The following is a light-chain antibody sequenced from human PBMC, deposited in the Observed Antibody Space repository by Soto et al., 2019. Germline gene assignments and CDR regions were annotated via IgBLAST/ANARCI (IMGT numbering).Light chain of an antibody. CDR1: SSNIGNNF. J-gene: IGLJ3*02. CDR3: GTWDSSLSGVV. CDR2: DNN. Sequence: QSVLTQPPSVSAAPGQKVTISCSGSSSNIGNNFVSWYQQFPGTAPKLLIYDNNKRPSGIPDRISGSKSGTSATLGITGLQTGDEAEYYCGTWDSSLSGVVFGGGTKLTVL. V-gene: IGLV1-51*01.